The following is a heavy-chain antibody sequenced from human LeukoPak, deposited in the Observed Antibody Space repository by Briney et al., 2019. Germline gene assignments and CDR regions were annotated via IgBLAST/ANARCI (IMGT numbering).Heavy chain of an antibody. V-gene: IGHV4-39*01. CDR2: IYYSGST. Sequence: SETLSLTCTVSGGSISSSSYYWGWIRQPPGKGLEWIGSIYYSGSTYYNPSLKSRVTISVDTSKNQFSLKLSSVTAADTAVYYCASLMTTVTTFDDWGQGTLVTVSS. J-gene: IGHJ4*02. CDR3: ASLMTTVTTFDD. D-gene: IGHD4-17*01. CDR1: GGSISSSSYY.